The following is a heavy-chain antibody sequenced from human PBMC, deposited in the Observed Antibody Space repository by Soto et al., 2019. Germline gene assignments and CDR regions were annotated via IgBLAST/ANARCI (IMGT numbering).Heavy chain of an antibody. CDR1: GFTFSNAW. CDR2: IKSKTDGGTT. Sequence: GGSLRLSCAASGFTFSNAWMSWVRQAPGKGLEWVGRIKSKTDGGTTDYAAPVKGRFTISRDDSKNTLYLQMNSLKTEDTAVYYCTTDSSGWPAGVSSYYYYMAVWGKGTTVTVSS. D-gene: IGHD6-19*01. CDR3: TTDSSGWPAGVSSYYYYMAV. J-gene: IGHJ6*03. V-gene: IGHV3-15*01.